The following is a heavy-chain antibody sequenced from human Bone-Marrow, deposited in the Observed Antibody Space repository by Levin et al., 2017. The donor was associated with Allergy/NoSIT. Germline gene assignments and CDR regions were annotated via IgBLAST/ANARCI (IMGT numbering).Heavy chain of an antibody. CDR2: ISSNGGST. Sequence: SCSASGFTFSSYAMHWVRQAPGKGLEYVSAISSNGGSTYYADSVKGRFTISRDNSKNTLYLQMSSLRAEDTAVYYCVKDVYSSGWYSSPFDYWGQGTLVTVSS. J-gene: IGHJ4*02. V-gene: IGHV3-64D*06. D-gene: IGHD6-19*01. CDR1: GFTFSSYA. CDR3: VKDVYSSGWYSSPFDY.